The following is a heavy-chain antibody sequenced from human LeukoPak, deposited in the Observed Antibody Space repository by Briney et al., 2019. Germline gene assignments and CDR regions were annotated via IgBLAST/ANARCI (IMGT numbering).Heavy chain of an antibody. CDR2: ISAGNGKT. D-gene: IGHD6-19*01. CDR3: ARGVWSSHNKEYFFDY. J-gene: IGHJ4*02. CDR1: GFTFSHHA. V-gene: IGHV1-3*01. Sequence: GASVKVSCKASGFTFSHHAMNWVRQAPGQRLEWMGWISAGNGKTKYSQKFQDRVTITRDTSASTTYMELNSLRSEDTAIYYCARGVWSSHNKEYFFDYWGQGTLVTVSS.